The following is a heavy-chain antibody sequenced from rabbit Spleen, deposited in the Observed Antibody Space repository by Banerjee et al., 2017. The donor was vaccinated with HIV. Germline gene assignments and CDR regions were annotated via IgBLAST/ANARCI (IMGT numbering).Heavy chain of an antibody. J-gene: IGHJ6*01. V-gene: IGHV1S45*01. CDR2: IYTGSSGST. CDR3: ARVWNANGMDL. D-gene: IGHD6-1*01. Sequence: QEQLEESGGDLVKPGGSLKLSCKASGFTLSSYWMCWVRQAPGKGPEWIACIYTGSSGSTYYATWVNGRFTISKTSSTTVTLQMTSLTAADTATYFCARVWNANGMDLWGPGTLVTVS. CDR1: GFTLSSYW.